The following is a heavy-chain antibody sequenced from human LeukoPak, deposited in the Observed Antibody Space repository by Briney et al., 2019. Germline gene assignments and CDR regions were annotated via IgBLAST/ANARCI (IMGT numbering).Heavy chain of an antibody. D-gene: IGHD6-13*01. Sequence: PSETLSLTCAVSGGSFSGYYWSWIRQPPGKGLEWIGEINHSGSTNYNPSLKSRVTISVDTSKNQFSLKLSSVTAADTAVYYCARRAGYSSSWYRKPHNYYCYMDVWGKGTTVTVSS. CDR1: GGSFSGYY. CDR3: ARRAGYSSSWYRKPHNYYCYMDV. V-gene: IGHV4-34*01. CDR2: INHSGST. J-gene: IGHJ6*03.